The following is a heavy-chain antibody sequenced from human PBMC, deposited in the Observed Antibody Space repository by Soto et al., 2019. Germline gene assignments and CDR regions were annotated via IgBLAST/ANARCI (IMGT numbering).Heavy chain of an antibody. CDR2: IYYSGST. CDR3: AKIVGATVAWFDP. J-gene: IGHJ5*02. CDR1: GGSISSSSYY. D-gene: IGHD1-26*01. V-gene: IGHV4-39*01. Sequence: QLQLQESGPGLVKPSETLSLTCTVSGGSISSSSYYWGWIRQPPGKGLEGIGSIYYSGSTYYNPSLKSRVTIAVDTSKNQFSLKLSSVTAADTAVYYCAKIVGATVAWFDPWGQGTLVTVSS.